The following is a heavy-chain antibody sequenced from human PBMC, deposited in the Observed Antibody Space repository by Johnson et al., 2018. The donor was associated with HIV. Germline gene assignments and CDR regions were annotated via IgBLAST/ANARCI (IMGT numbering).Heavy chain of an antibody. CDR1: GFTFSSYP. V-gene: IGHV3-15*01. J-gene: IGHJ3*02. Sequence: MQLVESGGGVVQPGGSLRLSCAASGFTFSSYPMHWVRQAPGRGLEWVGRIKSKTDGGTTDYAAPVKGRFTISRDDSKNTLYLQMNSLRAEDTAVYYCARAPHPQWQWLPPGAFDIWGQGTMVTVSS. CDR2: IKSKTDGGTT. CDR3: ARAPHPQWQWLPPGAFDI. D-gene: IGHD6-19*01.